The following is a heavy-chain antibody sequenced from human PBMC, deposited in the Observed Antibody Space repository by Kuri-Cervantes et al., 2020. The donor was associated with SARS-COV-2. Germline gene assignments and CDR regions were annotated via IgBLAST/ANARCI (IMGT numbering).Heavy chain of an antibody. CDR3: ASGFAYGAFIPEQSDYYYGMDV. D-gene: IGHD4-17*01. J-gene: IGHJ6*02. V-gene: IGHV3-53*01. CDR2: IYSGGST. CDR1: GFTVSSKY. Sequence: GESLKISCAASGFTVSSKYMSWVRQAPGKGLEWVSLIYSGGSTYYADSVKGRFTIFKDNSKNTLYLQMNSLRADDSAVYYCASGFAYGAFIPEQSDYYYGMDVWGQGTTVTVSS.